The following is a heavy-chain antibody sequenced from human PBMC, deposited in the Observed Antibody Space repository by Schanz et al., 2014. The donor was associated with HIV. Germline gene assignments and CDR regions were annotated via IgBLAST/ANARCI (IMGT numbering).Heavy chain of an antibody. CDR3: TRGYSGYDSGLDP. D-gene: IGHD5-12*01. CDR1: GFTFSRYW. J-gene: IGHJ5*02. CDR2: INSDGSST. Sequence: EVQLLESGGGLVQPGGSLRLSCAASGFTFSRYWMHWVRQAPGKGLVWVSRINSDGSSTSYADSVKGRFTISRDNAKNTLYLQMNSLRAEDTAVYYCTRGYSGYDSGLDPWGQGTLVTVSS. V-gene: IGHV3-74*02.